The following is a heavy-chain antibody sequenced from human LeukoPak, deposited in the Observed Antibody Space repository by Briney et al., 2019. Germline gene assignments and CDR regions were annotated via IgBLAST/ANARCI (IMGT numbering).Heavy chain of an antibody. CDR1: GFTFSSYA. CDR3: AKESGYSSSWRLSWFDP. V-gene: IGHV3-23*01. D-gene: IGHD6-13*01. CDR2: ISGSGGST. J-gene: IGHJ5*02. Sequence: GGSLRLPCAASGFTFSSYAMSWVRQAPGKGLEWVSAISGSGGSTYYADSVKGRFTISRDNSKNTLYLQMNSLRAEDTAVYYCAKESGYSSSWRLSWFDPWGQGTLVTVSS.